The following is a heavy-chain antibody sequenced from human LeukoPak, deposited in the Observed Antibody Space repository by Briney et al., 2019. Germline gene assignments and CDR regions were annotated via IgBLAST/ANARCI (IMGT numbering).Heavy chain of an antibody. CDR2: TYYRSEWYN. CDR3: AREGRNAFDI. CDR1: GDSVSSNSAA. Sequence: SQTLSLTRAISGDSVSSNSAAWTWIRQSPSRGLEWLGRTYYRSEWYNDYAVSVKSRITINPDASKNQFSLQLNSVTPEDTAVYYCAREGRNAFDIWGQGTMVTVSS. J-gene: IGHJ3*02. V-gene: IGHV6-1*01.